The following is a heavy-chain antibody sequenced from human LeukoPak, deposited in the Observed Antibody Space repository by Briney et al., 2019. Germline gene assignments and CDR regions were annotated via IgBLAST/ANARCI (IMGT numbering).Heavy chain of an antibody. CDR1: GYTFTGYY. D-gene: IGHD4-17*01. J-gene: IGHJ4*02. CDR2: INPNSGGT. V-gene: IGHV1-2*06. Sequence: ASVKVSCKASGYTFTGYYMHWVRQAPGQGLEWMGRINPNSGGTNYAQKFQPRVTMTRDTSISTAYMELSKLRSDDTAVYHSVRFDGDGPLWGQGTLVTVSS. CDR3: VRFDGDGPL.